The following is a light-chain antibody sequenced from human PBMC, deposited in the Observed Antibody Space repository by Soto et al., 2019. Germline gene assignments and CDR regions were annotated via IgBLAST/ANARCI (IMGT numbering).Light chain of an antibody. CDR2: DVS. CDR1: QTVDTY. J-gene: IGKJ4*02. V-gene: IGKV3-11*01. CDR3: QHRCAWPVT. Sequence: EIVLTQSPATLSLSPGERATLSCRASQTVDTYLAWYQQKPGQSPILLIYDVSDRATGIPARFSGSGSGTDFTLTISSLEPEDVALYYCQHRCAWPVTFGGGTRVEIK.